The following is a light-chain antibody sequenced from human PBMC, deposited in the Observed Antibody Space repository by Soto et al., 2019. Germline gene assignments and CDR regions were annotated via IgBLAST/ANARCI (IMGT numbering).Light chain of an antibody. CDR3: QTWGTGINWV. CDR1: SGHSSYA. J-gene: IGLJ3*02. CDR2: LNSDGSH. V-gene: IGLV4-69*01. Sequence: QLVLTQSPSASASLGAWVKLTCTLSSGHSSYAIAWHQQQPEKGPRYLMKLNSDGSHSKGDGIPDRFSGSSSGAERYLTISSLQSEDEADYYCQTWGTGINWVFGGGTQLTVL.